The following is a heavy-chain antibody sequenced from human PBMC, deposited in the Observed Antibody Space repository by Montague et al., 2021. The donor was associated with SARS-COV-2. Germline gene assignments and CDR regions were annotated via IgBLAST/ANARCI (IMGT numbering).Heavy chain of an antibody. D-gene: IGHD1-26*01. Sequence: SETLSLTCSISVSSNTCFYRNCIRLTPSHHLESYAHFCSRENTKYNPSLESRVTISADTSTNHFSLSLRSVTAADTAVYFCARRRQYTQGETFFDSWGQGTLVTGSS. CDR3: ARRRQYTQGETFFDS. J-gene: IGHJ4*02. CDR2: FCSRENT. V-gene: IGHV4-59*08. CDR1: VSSNTCFY.